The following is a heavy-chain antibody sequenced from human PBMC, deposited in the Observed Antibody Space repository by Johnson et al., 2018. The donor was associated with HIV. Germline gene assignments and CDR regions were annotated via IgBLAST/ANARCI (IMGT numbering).Heavy chain of an antibody. Sequence: QVQLVESGGGVVQPGRSLRLSCAASGFTFSSYAMHWVRQAPDKGLEWVAVISYDGSNKYYADSVKGRFTISRDNSKNTLYLQMNSLRAEDTAVYYCARGGYYYDSYDAFDIWGQGTMVTVSS. CDR2: ISYDGSNK. J-gene: IGHJ3*02. CDR3: ARGGYYYDSYDAFDI. V-gene: IGHV3-30*04. CDR1: GFTFSSYA. D-gene: IGHD3-22*01.